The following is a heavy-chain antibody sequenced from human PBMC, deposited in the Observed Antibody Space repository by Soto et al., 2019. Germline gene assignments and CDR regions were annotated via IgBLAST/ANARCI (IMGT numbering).Heavy chain of an antibody. V-gene: IGHV3-21*01. CDR2: MSSTYI. J-gene: IGHJ5*02. CDR1: GFTLSSYN. CDR3: ARHQNGCYYP. Sequence: GGSLRLSCAASGFTLSSYNMNWVRQAPGKGLEWVSSMSSTYIYYADSVKGRFTISRDNAKNSLYLQMNSLRAEDAAVYYCARHQNGCYYPCGQGTLVTVSS. D-gene: IGHD3-3*01.